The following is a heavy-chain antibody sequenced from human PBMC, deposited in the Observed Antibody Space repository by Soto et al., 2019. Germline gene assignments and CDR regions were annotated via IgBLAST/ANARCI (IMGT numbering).Heavy chain of an antibody. CDR2: VHDSWGS. CDR1: GGSISNYY. CDR3: ARRGFGGLQGLVDV. V-gene: IGHV4-59*08. D-gene: IGHD3-10*01. J-gene: IGHJ6*04. Sequence: QLPLQESGPGLVKPSETLSLSCTVSGGSISNYYWSWFRQTPGKGLEWIGYVHDSWGSNYNPSLKSRVAISLDTSKTQFSLKLTSVTATDTAVYYCARRGFGGLQGLVDVWGEGTTVTVTS.